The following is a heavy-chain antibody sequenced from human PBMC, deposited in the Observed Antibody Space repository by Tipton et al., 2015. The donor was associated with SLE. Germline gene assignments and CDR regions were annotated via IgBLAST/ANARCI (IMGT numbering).Heavy chain of an antibody. Sequence: GLVKPSETLSLTCNVSGGSISSSSYYWTWIRQPPGKGLEWIGAINHSGSTSYNPSLQSRVTTSIDTSKSQFSLKLTSVTAADTAMYYCARELRGGFDFWGQGALVTVSS. CDR1: GGSISSSSYY. CDR3: ARELRGGFDF. D-gene: IGHD3-16*01. V-gene: IGHV4-39*07. CDR2: INHSGST. J-gene: IGHJ4*02.